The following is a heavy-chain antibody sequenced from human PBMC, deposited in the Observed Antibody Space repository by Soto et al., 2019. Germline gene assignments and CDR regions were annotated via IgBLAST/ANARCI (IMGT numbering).Heavy chain of an antibody. V-gene: IGHV4-34*01. D-gene: IGHD3-3*01. CDR1: GGSFSGYY. Sequence: SETLSLTCAVYGGSFSGYYWSWIRQPPGKGLEWIGEINHSGSTNYNPSLKSRVTISVDTSKNQFSLKLSSVTAADTAVYYCARVVVGFTIFGVVISRTMDVWGKGTTVTVSS. J-gene: IGHJ6*04. CDR2: INHSGST. CDR3: ARVVVGFTIFGVVISRTMDV.